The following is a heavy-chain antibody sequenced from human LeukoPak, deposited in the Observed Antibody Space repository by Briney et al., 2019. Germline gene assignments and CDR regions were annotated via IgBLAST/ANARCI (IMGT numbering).Heavy chain of an antibody. CDR1: GFTFSSYG. Sequence: GRSLRLSCAASGFTFSSYGMHWVRQAPGKGLEWVAVISYDGSNKYYTDSVKGRFTISRDSSKNTLYLQVNSLRAEDTAVYYCAKDSWNYFLGGSRPRHFDYWGQGTLVTVSS. V-gene: IGHV3-30*18. J-gene: IGHJ4*02. CDR3: AKDSWNYFLGGSRPRHFDY. CDR2: ISYDGSNK. D-gene: IGHD1-7*01.